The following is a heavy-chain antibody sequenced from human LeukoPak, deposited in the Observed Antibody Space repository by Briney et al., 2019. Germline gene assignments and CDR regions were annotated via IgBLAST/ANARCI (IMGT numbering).Heavy chain of an antibody. CDR2: IVPILGIA. CDR1: GGTFSSYA. CDR3: AIRYSSGWLYYFDY. Sequence: SVKVSCKASGGTFSSYAISWVRQAPGQGLEWMGRIVPILGIANYAQKFQGRVTITADKSTSTAYMELSSLRSEDTAVYYCAIRYSSGWLYYFDYWGQGTLVTVSS. J-gene: IGHJ4*02. V-gene: IGHV1-69*04. D-gene: IGHD6-19*01.